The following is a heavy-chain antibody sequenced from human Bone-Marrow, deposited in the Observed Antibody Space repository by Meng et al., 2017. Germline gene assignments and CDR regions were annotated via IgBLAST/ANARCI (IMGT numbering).Heavy chain of an antibody. J-gene: IGHJ4*02. D-gene: IGHD3-22*01. Sequence: EVAGPVLVKPSETLSLTSTGPSGSISSRRYHWGLNRQPPGQGLEWSGSIYYSGSTYYKPSLKSRVTISVDTSKNQFSRKLSYVTAADTAVYYCARYYYDSSGYDPDWGQGTLVTVSS. CDR3: ARYYYDSSGYDPD. CDR1: SGSISSRRYH. V-gene: IGHV4-39*07. CDR2: IYYSGST.